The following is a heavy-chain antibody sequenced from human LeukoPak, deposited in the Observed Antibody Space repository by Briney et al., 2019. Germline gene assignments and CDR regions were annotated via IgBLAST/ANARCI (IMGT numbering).Heavy chain of an antibody. CDR1: GFTFSSYS. D-gene: IGHD2/OR15-2a*01. V-gene: IGHV3-21*01. J-gene: IGHJ3*01. CDR2: ISSSSSYI. Sequence: GGSLRLSCAASGFTFSSYSMNWVRQAPGKGLEWVSSISSSSSYIYYADSVKGRFTISRDNAKNSLYLQTNSLRAEDTAVYYCARDKIVPDLLTSWGQGTMVTVSS. CDR3: ARDKIVPDLLTS.